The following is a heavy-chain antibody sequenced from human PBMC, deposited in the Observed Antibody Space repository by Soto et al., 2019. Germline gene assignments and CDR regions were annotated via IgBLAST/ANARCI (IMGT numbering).Heavy chain of an antibody. CDR2: IYYSGST. CDR1: GGSISRYY. Sequence: SETLSLTCTVSGGSISRYYWSWIRQPPGKGLEWIGYIYYSGSTNYNPSLMRRVTISVDTSNNQFSLKLSSVTAADTAVSSCAKASITIFGVVIAFDIWGQGTMVTVSS. V-gene: IGHV4-59*01. CDR3: AKASITIFGVVIAFDI. J-gene: IGHJ3*02. D-gene: IGHD3-3*01.